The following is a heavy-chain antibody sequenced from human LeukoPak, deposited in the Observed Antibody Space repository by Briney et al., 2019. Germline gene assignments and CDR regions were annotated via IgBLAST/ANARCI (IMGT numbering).Heavy chain of an antibody. J-gene: IGHJ3*02. V-gene: IGHV3-21*01. CDR3: ARPAAGTSDAFDI. D-gene: IGHD6-13*01. CDR1: RFTFSSYS. Sequence: GGSLRLSCAASRFTFSSYSMNWVRQAPGKGLEWVSSISGSSSYIYYADSVKGRFTISRDNAKNSLYLQMNSLRAEDTAVYYCARPAAGTSDAFDIWGQGTMVTVSS. CDR2: ISGSSSYI.